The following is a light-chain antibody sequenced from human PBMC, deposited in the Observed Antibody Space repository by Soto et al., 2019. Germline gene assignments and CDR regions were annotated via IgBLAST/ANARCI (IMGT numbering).Light chain of an antibody. CDR3: SSYTSSSTWV. CDR2: EVS. J-gene: IGLJ3*02. V-gene: IGLV2-14*01. Sequence: QFALTQAASVSGSPGQSITISCTGTSSDVGGYNYVSWYQQHPGKAPKLMIYEVSNRPSGVSNRFSGSKYGNTASLTISGLQAEDEADYYCSSYTSSSTWVFGGGTKLTVL. CDR1: SSDVGGYNY.